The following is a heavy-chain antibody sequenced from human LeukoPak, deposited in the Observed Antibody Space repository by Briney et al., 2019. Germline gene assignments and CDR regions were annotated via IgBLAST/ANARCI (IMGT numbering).Heavy chain of an antibody. CDR1: GYTFTGYY. V-gene: IGHV1-2*02. D-gene: IGHD3-10*01. J-gene: IGHJ4*02. CDR3: ARRNYYGSGTSVSLDF. Sequence: ASVKVSCKASGYTFTGYYMHWVRQAPGQGLEWMGWINPNSGGTTYAQKFQGRVTMTRDTSTSTVYMELSSLISEDTAVYYCARRNYYGSGTSVSLDFWGQGTLVTVSS. CDR2: INPNSGGT.